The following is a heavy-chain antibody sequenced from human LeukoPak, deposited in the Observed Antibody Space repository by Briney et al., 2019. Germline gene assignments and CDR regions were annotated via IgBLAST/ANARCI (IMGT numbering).Heavy chain of an antibody. V-gene: IGHV3-23*01. J-gene: IGHJ4*02. CDR1: GFTFSSYA. CDR2: ISGSGGST. Sequence: GGSLRLSCAASGFTFSSYAMSWVRQAPGKGLEWVSAISGSGGSTYYADSVKGRFTISRDNSKNTLYLQMNSLRAEDTAVYYCAKVGGGYCSSTSCSFDHWGQGTLVTVSS. D-gene: IGHD2-2*01. CDR3: AKVGGGYCSSTSCSFDH.